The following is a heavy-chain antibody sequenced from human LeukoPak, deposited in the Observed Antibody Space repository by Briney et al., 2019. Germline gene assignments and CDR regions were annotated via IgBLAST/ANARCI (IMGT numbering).Heavy chain of an antibody. CDR2: ISSSSSYI. J-gene: IGHJ3*02. D-gene: IGHD7-27*01. V-gene: IGHV3-21*01. CDR3: ARGFWGGGNDAFDI. Sequence: GGSLRLSCAASGFTFSSYSMNWVRQAPGKRLEWVSSISSSSSYIYYADSVKGRFTISRDSAKNSLYLQMNSLRAEDTAVYYCARGFWGGGNDAFDIWGQGTMVTVSS. CDR1: GFTFSSYS.